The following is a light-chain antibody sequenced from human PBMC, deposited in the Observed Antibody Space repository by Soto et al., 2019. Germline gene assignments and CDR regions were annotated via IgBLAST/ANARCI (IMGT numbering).Light chain of an antibody. Sequence: QSVLTQPPSVSGAPGQRVTISCTGSSSNIGADYDVNWYQQLPGTAPRLLIYGNINRPSGVPDRFSVSKSGTSAFLAITGLQAEDEADYYCQSYDSSLGGSVFGGGTKVTVL. J-gene: IGLJ2*01. CDR3: QSYDSSLGGSV. CDR1: SSNIGADYD. V-gene: IGLV1-40*01. CDR2: GNI.